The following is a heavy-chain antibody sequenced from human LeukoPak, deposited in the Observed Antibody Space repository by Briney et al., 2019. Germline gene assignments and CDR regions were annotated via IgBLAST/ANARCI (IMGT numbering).Heavy chain of an antibody. D-gene: IGHD3-9*01. V-gene: IGHV3-7*01. J-gene: IGHJ5*02. CDR3: AGGSGYLITS. CDR2: IKQDGSEK. CDR1: GFSFRSYW. Sequence: GGPLRLSCAAMGFSFRSYWMNWVRQAPGKGLEWLAIIKQDGSEKHYKGSVEGRFTISRDNAKNSLHLQMNSLRAEDTAVYYCAGGSGYLITSWGQGTLVTVSS.